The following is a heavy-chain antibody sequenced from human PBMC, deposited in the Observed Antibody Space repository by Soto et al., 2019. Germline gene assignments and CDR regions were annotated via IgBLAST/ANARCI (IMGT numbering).Heavy chain of an antibody. D-gene: IGHD2-21*02. CDR2: ISGSGGST. Sequence: GGSLRLFCAASGFTFSSYAMSWVRQAPGKGLEWVSAISGSGGSTYYADSVKGRFTISRDNSKNTLYLQMNSLRAEDTAVYYCAKLAYCGGDCWYYFDYWGQGTLVTVSS. V-gene: IGHV3-23*01. CDR1: GFTFSSYA. CDR3: AKLAYCGGDCWYYFDY. J-gene: IGHJ4*02.